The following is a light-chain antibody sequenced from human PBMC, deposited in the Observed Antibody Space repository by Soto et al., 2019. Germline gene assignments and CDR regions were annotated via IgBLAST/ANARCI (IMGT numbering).Light chain of an antibody. J-gene: IGLJ1*01. Sequence: QSVLTQPPSVSGAPGQRVTISCTGSSSNIGAGYDVHWYQQLPGTAPKLLTYGNSNRPSGVPDRFSGSKSGTSASLAITGLQAEDEADYYCQSYDSSPSGSRVFGTGTKVTVL. CDR1: SSNIGAGYD. CDR3: QSYDSSPSGSRV. V-gene: IGLV1-40*01. CDR2: GNS.